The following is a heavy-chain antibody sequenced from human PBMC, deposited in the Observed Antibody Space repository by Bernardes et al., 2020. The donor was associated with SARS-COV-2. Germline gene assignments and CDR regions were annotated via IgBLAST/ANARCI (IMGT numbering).Heavy chain of an antibody. CDR2: IYYSGST. CDR3: AATYYYGSGSGKWFDP. CDR1: GGSISSTSYY. V-gene: IGHV4-39*01. D-gene: IGHD3-10*01. Sequence: SETLSLTCTVSGGSISSTSYYWGWLRQPPGKGLEWIGTIYYSGSTYYNPSLKSRVTISVDTSKNQFSLKLSSVTAADTALYYCAATYYYGSGSGKWFDPWGQGTLVTVSS. J-gene: IGHJ5*02.